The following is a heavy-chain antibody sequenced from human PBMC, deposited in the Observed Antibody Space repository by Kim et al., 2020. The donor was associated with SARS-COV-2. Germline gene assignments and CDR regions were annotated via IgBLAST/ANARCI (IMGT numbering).Heavy chain of an antibody. Sequence: WGSLRLSCAASGFTFSSYEMNWVRQAPGKGLEWVSYISSSGSTIYYADSVKGRFTISRDNAKNSLYLQMNSLRAEDTAVYYCASLNRRDYDFWSGSKKHTPNEGMDVWGQGTTVTVSS. CDR3: ASLNRRDYDFWSGSKKHTPNEGMDV. J-gene: IGHJ6*02. V-gene: IGHV3-48*03. CDR2: ISSSGSTI. CDR1: GFTFSSYE. D-gene: IGHD3-3*01.